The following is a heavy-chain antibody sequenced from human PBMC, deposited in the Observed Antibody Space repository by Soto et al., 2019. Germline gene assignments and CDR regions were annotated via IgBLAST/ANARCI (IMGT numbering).Heavy chain of an antibody. D-gene: IGHD2-2*02. Sequence: PSETLSLTCTVSGGSISRSTYYWGWIRQPPGKGLEWIGSIYYSGSTYYRRSLKSRVTISVDTSKNQFSLKLSSVTAADTAVYYCARQVPAAIRLCWFDPWGQGTLVTVSS. V-gene: IGHV4-39*01. CDR1: GGSISRSTYY. CDR3: ARQVPAAIRLCWFDP. CDR2: IYYSGST. J-gene: IGHJ5*02.